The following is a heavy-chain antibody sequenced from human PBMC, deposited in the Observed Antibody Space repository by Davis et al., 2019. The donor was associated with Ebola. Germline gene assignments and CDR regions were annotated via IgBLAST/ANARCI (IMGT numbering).Heavy chain of an antibody. CDR1: GFTFSSYS. V-gene: IGHV3-21*01. CDR2: ISSSSSYI. Sequence: GESLKISCAASGFTFSSYSMNWVRQAPGKGLEWASSISSSSSYIYYADSVKGRFTISRDNAKNSLYLQMNSLRAEDTAVYYCARDHYGDYLLWYDYWGQGTLVTVSS. D-gene: IGHD4-17*01. J-gene: IGHJ4*02. CDR3: ARDHYGDYLLWYDY.